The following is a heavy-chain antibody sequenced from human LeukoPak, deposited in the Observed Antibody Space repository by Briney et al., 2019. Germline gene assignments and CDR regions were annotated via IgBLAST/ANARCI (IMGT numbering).Heavy chain of an antibody. CDR2: ISSSSSYI. Sequence: AGGSLRLSCAASGFTFSSYSMNWVRQAPGKGLEWVSSISSSSSYIYYADSVKGRFTISRDNAKNSLYLQMNSLRAEDTAVYYCARDLGIGSLVFDYWGQGTLVTVSS. CDR3: ARDLGIGSLVFDY. V-gene: IGHV3-21*01. J-gene: IGHJ4*02. CDR1: GFTFSSYS. D-gene: IGHD1-14*01.